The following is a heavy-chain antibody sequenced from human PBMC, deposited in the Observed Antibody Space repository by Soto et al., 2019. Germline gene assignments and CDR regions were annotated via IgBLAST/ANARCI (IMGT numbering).Heavy chain of an antibody. D-gene: IGHD5-12*01. V-gene: IGHV5-10-1*01. CDR1: GYSFTSYW. CDR3: AKQSQRRVGYVHS. CDR2: FDPSDYYT. J-gene: IGHJ4*02. Sequence: PGESLKISCKGSGYSFTSYWISWVRQMPGKGLEWMGRFDPSDYYTNYSPSFQGHITISAEKSNSNTYLPWNSPKASDTAMEYFAKQSQRRVGYVHSWGQGTLVTVSS.